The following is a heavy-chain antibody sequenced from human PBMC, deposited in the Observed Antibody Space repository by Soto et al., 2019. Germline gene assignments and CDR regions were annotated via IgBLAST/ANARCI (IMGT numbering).Heavy chain of an antibody. D-gene: IGHD3-16*01. CDR3: ARDYVSTYFDY. V-gene: IGHV4-30-4*01. Sequence: QVQLQESGPGLVKPSQTLSLTCSVSGGSISRDNYYWSWIRQPPGKGLEWIGFIYYSGSTYYNPSLKSRVTISVDTYKNRFSLSLTSVTAADTAVYYCARDYVSTYFDYWGQGTLVTVSS. CDR1: GGSISRDNYY. CDR2: IYYSGST. J-gene: IGHJ4*02.